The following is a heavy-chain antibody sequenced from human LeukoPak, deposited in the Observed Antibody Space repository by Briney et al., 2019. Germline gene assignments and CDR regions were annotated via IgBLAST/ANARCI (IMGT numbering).Heavy chain of an antibody. CDR2: IYNSGNT. Sequence: SETLSLTCTVSGGSISGYHWSWIRQPPGKGLEWIAYIYNSGNTNYNPSLKSRVTMSVGTSKNQFSLKLTSVTAADTAVYYCAAIWFGEFSFDYWGQGTLVTVSS. J-gene: IGHJ4*02. V-gene: IGHV4-59*01. D-gene: IGHD3-10*01. CDR1: GGSISGYH. CDR3: AAIWFGEFSFDY.